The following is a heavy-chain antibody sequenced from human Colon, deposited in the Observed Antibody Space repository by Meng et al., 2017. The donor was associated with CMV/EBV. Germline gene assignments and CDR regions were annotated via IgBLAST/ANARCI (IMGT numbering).Heavy chain of an antibody. V-gene: IGHV3-30*02. CDR3: VKTGTAWQFDF. CDR1: GFTFSNYA. D-gene: IGHD2-21*02. Sequence: QVYRVESGGGVVQLWGSLRLSCEASGFTFSNYAMHWVRQASGKGLEWVAFIWFDGSSKDYADSVKGRFTISRDNSMNRLYLQVNSLRSEDTAVYYCVKTGTAWQFDFWGQGTLVTVSS. CDR2: IWFDGSSK. J-gene: IGHJ4*02.